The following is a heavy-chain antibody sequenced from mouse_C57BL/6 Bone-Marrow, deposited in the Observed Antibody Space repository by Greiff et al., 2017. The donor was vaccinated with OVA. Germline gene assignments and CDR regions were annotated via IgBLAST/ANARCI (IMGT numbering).Heavy chain of an antibody. CDR1: GYTFPTYP. CDR2: FHPYNDDT. CDR3: ASGGRDYYAKDY. J-gene: IGHJ4*01. D-gene: IGHD3-3*01. Sequence: QVQLQPSGAELVKPGASVKMSCKASGYTFPTYPIEWMKQNPGKSLAWIGNFHPYNDDTKYNEKFKGKATLTVEKSSSTVYLELSRLTSDDSAVYYCASGGRDYYAKDYWGQGTSVTVSS. V-gene: IGHV1-47*01.